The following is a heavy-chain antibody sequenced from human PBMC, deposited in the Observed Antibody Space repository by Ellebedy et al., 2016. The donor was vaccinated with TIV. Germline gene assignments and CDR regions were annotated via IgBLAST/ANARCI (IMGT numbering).Heavy chain of an antibody. CDR1: GGSVSSGRYY. CDR3: ARFVAAHGYDY. Sequence: MPGGSLRLSCTVSGGSVSSGRYYRSWIRQPPGKGLEWVGYIYYSGSTNYNPSLKSRVTISIDTSKNQFSLRLTSVTAADTAVYYCARFVAAHGYDYWGQGTLVTVSS. J-gene: IGHJ4*02. V-gene: IGHV4-61*01. D-gene: IGHD6-25*01. CDR2: IYYSGST.